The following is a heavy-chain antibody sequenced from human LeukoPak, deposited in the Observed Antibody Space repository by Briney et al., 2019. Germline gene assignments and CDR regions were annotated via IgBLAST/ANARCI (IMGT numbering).Heavy chain of an antibody. Sequence: PSETLSLTCTVSGDSISDTTYYWAWIRQSPGKGLEWIGSVYKSGDTYYHPSLKSRVIISVDTSKNQFFLRLNSVTAADTAVFYCARDRRASYNQWGIFDSWGQGTLVTVSS. CDR3: ARDRRASYNQWGIFDS. V-gene: IGHV4-39*02. D-gene: IGHD1-14*01. J-gene: IGHJ4*02. CDR1: GDSISDTTYY. CDR2: VYKSGDT.